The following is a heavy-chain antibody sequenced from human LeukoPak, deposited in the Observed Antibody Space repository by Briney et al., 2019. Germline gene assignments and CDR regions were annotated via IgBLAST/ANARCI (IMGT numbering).Heavy chain of an antibody. CDR2: INHSGST. V-gene: IGHV4-34*01. D-gene: IGHD6-6*01. J-gene: IGHJ5*02. CDR3: ARAIPFWYSSPSRWFDP. CDR1: GGSFSGYS. Sequence: SETLSLTCAVYGGSFSGYSWSWIRQPPGKGLEWIGEINHSGSTNYNPSLKSRVTISVDTSKNQFSLKLSSVTAADTAVYYCARAIPFWYSSPSRWFDPWGQGTLVTVSS.